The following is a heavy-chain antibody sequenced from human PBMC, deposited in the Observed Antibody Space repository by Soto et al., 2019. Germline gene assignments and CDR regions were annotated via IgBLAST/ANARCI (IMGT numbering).Heavy chain of an antibody. CDR1: GGSISSGGYY. J-gene: IGHJ6*01. V-gene: IGHV4-31*03. CDR3: ARASTRYCSGGSCYGYYYGMDV. D-gene: IGHD2-15*01. Sequence: SETLYLTCTVSGGSISSGGYYWSWIRQHPGKGLEWIGYIYYSGSTYYNPSLKSRVTISVDTSKNQFSLKLSSVTAADTAVYYCARASTRYCSGGSCYGYYYGMDVWGQGTTVTVSS. CDR2: IYYSGST.